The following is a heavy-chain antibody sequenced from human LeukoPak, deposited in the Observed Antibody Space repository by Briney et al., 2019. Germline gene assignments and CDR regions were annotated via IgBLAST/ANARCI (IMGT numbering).Heavy chain of an antibody. V-gene: IGHV4-59*01. CDR1: GGSISTYY. CDR2: IYSSGST. CDR3: ARDLLGRGGSFDY. Sequence: SETLSLTCTVSGGSISTYYWSWIRQPPGKGLEWIGYIYSSGSTNYNPSLKSRVTMSVDTSENQFSLKVNSVTAADTAVYYCARDLLGRGGSFDYWGQGTLVTVSS. J-gene: IGHJ4*02. D-gene: IGHD3-10*01.